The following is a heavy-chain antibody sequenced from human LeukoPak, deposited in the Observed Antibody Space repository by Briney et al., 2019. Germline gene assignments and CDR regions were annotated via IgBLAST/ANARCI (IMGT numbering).Heavy chain of an antibody. CDR2: IRSNGETV. Sequence: PGGSLRLSCAASGFTFSTYGMHWVRQAPGKGLECVSAIRSNGETVYNADSVKGRFTISRDNSRQTLFLQMSSLRVEDTATYYCAKGQELDDGVFDSWGQGTLVTVSS. V-gene: IGHV3-23*01. J-gene: IGHJ4*02. CDR3: AKGQELDDGVFDS. D-gene: IGHD1-1*01. CDR1: GFTFSTYG.